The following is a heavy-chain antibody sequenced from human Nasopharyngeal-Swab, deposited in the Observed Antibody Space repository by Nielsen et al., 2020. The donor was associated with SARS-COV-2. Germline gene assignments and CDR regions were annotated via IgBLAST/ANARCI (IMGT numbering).Heavy chain of an antibody. CDR2: ISYDGSNK. V-gene: IGHV3-30-3*01. J-gene: IGHJ6*03. Sequence: GESLKISCAASGFTFSSYAMHWVRQAPGKGLEWVAVISYDGSNKYYADSVKGRFTISRDNSKNTLYLQMNSLRAEDMAVYYCAKEGDYYYYMDVWGKGTTVTVSS. D-gene: IGHD3-16*01. CDR1: GFTFSSYA. CDR3: AKEGDYYYYMDV.